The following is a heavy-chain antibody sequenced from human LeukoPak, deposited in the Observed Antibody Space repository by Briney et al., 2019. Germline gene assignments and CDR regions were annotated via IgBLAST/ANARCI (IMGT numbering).Heavy chain of an antibody. D-gene: IGHD3-9*01. CDR1: GFTFSSYE. V-gene: IGHV3-48*03. J-gene: IGHJ4*02. CDR3: ARAFYDFLTGYPAYFDY. CDR2: ISSSGSTI. Sequence: PGGSLRLSCAASGFTFSSYEMSWVRQAPGKGLEWVSYISSSGSTIYYADSVKGRFTISRDNAKNSLYLQMNSLRAEDTAVYYCARAFYDFLTGYPAYFDYWGQGTLVTVSS.